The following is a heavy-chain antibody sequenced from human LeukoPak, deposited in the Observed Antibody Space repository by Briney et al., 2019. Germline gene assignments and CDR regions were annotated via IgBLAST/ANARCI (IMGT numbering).Heavy chain of an antibody. D-gene: IGHD3-10*01. V-gene: IGHV3-74*01. J-gene: IGHJ4*02. CDR1: GFTFTTYW. CDR3: ARRATYYSGSESYYYFDY. CDR2: ISSDGSST. Sequence: GRSLRLSCAASGFTFTTYWMHWARQAPGKGLVCLSLISSDGSSTIYAESVKGRCTISRDNAKKTLFLQKNSLRAEDTAIYYCARRATYYSGSESYYYFDYWGQGTVVTVSS.